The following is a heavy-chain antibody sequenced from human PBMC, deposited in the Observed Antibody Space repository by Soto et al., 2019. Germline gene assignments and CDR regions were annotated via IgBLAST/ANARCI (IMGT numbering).Heavy chain of an antibody. J-gene: IGHJ6*02. CDR2: TSTIFGTE. D-gene: IGHD2-2*01. Sequence: QVQLVQSGAEVKKPGSSVKVSCKVSGGTFSSHSINWVRQAPGQGPEWMGGTSTIFGTENYAQKFQGRATITADESTNTTYMELSSLTSEDTALYYCSTSVYCSTTRCYYYYGLDVWGQGTTVIVSS. CDR1: GGTFSSHS. V-gene: IGHV1-69*01. CDR3: STSVYCSTTRCYYYYGLDV.